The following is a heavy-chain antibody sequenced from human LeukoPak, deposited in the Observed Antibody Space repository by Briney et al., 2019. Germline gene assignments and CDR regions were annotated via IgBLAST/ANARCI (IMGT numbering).Heavy chain of an antibody. V-gene: IGHV4-34*01. CDR3: AFQSEYYDFWSGFYDDY. D-gene: IGHD3-3*01. J-gene: IGHJ4*02. CDR1: GGSFSGYY. CDR2: INHSGST. Sequence: SETLSLTCAVYGGSFSGYYWSWIRQPPGKGLEWIGDINHSGSTNYNPSLKSRVTISVDTSKNQFSLKLSSVTAADTAVYYCAFQSEYYDFWSGFYDDYWGQGTLVTVSS.